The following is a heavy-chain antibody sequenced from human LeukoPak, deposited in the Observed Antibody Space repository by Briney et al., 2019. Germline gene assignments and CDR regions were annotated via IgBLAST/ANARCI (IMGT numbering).Heavy chain of an antibody. V-gene: IGHV3-48*03. D-gene: IGHD3-16*01. CDR2: ISSSGSTI. Sequence: GGSLRLSCAASEFTFSNYELNWVRQAPGKGLEWVSYISSSGSTIFYADSVKGRLTISRDNAKNSLYLQMNSLRAEDTAVYYCARALGMGYNWFDPWGQGTLVTVSS. CDR1: EFTFSNYE. CDR3: ARALGMGYNWFDP. J-gene: IGHJ5*02.